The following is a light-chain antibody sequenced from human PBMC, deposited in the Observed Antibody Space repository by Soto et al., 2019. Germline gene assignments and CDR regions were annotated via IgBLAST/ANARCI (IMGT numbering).Light chain of an antibody. CDR2: SAS. J-gene: IGKJ5*01. Sequence: DIQMTQSPSSVSASVGDRVTITCRASQGISNCLAWYQQKPGKAPQLLIYSASTIQSGVPSRFSGSGSGTDFTLTISSLQPEEFATYYCQQCNSFPITFGQGTRLEIK. V-gene: IGKV1-12*01. CDR3: QQCNSFPIT. CDR1: QGISNC.